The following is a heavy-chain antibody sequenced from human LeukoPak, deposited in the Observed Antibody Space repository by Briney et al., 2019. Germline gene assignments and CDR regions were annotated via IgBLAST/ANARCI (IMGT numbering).Heavy chain of an antibody. Sequence: GRSLRLSCAASGFTFDDCAMHWVRQAPGKGLEWVSGISWNSGSIGYADSVKGRFTISRDNAKNSLYLQMNSLRAEDTALYYCAKDYSYDSSGYANWFDPWGQGTLVTVSS. J-gene: IGHJ5*02. CDR3: AKDYSYDSSGYANWFDP. CDR1: GFTFDDCA. CDR2: ISWNSGSI. V-gene: IGHV3-9*01. D-gene: IGHD3-22*01.